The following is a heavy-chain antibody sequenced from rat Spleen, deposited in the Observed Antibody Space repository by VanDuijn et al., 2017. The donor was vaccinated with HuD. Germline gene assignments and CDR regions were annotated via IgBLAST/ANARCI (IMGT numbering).Heavy chain of an antibody. CDR1: GFTFSNYG. CDR3: ARLSGY. Sequence: EVQLVESGGGLVQPGRSMKLSCAASGFTFSNYGMAWVRQAPKKGLEWVAYISYDGGSTYYRDPVKGRFTISRDNAKSTLYLQMDSLRSEDTATYYCARLSGYWGQGVMVTVSS. J-gene: IGHJ2*01. CDR2: ISYDGGST. V-gene: IGHV5-25*01.